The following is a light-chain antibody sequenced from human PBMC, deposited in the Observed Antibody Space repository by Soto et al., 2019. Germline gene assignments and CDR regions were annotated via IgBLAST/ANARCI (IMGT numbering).Light chain of an antibody. CDR2: WAT. Sequence: DIVMTQSPDSLAVSLGERATINCKSSQSVLYNSNDKNYLAWYQQKPGQPPELLIYWATTRESGVPDRFSGSGSGTDFTLTISSLQAEGVAVYYCQQYYSNPLTFGGGTKVEIK. V-gene: IGKV4-1*01. CDR3: QQYYSNPLT. J-gene: IGKJ4*01. CDR1: QSVLYNSNDKNY.